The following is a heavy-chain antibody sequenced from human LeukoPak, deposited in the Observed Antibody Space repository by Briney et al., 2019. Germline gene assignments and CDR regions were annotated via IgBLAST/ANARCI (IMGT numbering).Heavy chain of an antibody. CDR2: IKQDGSEK. CDR1: GFTFSSYW. CDR3: ARDLEGYSSSWFDY. Sequence: GGSLRLSCAASGFTFSSYWMSWVRQAPGKGLEWVANIKQDGSEKYYVDSVKGRFTISRDNAKNSLYLQMNSLRAEDTAVYYCARDLEGYSSSWFDYWGQGTLVTVSS. V-gene: IGHV3-7*01. J-gene: IGHJ4*02. D-gene: IGHD6-13*01.